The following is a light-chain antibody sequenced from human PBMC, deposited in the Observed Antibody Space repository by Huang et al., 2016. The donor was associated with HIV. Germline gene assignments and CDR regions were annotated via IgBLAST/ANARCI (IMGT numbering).Light chain of an antibody. CDR1: QTISTF. CDR3: QQTSSVPLT. V-gene: IGKV1-39*01. J-gene: IGKJ4*01. CDR2: AAS. Sequence: DIQMTQSPSSLSASVGDRISITCRASQTISTFLNWYQQQPGKAPKLLIYAASNLQSGVSSRFSCTGSGTHFTLTVTGLQPYDFATYFCQQTSSVPLTFGGGTRVE.